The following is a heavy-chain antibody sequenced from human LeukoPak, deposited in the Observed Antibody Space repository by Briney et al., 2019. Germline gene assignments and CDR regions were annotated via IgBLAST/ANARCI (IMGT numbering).Heavy chain of an antibody. D-gene: IGHD6-19*01. J-gene: IGHJ4*02. V-gene: IGHV4-59*01. Sequence: SETLSLTCTVSGGSISTYYWSWIRQPPGKGLEWIGYIYYSGCTNYNPSLKSRVTISVDTSKNQFSLKLSSVTAADTAVYYCARCERRKEWLAGGVDYWGQGTLVTVSS. CDR1: GGSISTYY. CDR3: ARCERRKEWLAGGVDY. CDR2: IYYSGCT.